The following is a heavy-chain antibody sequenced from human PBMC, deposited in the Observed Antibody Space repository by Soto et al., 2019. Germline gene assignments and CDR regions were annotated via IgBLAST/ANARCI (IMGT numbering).Heavy chain of an antibody. CDR3: AKGSSPGRPYYFDY. Sequence: GSLRLSCAASGFTFSNAWINWVRQAPGKGLEWVGRIKSKTDGGTTDFAAPVKGRFAISRDNSRNTLFMQMDSLRAEDTAVYYCAKGSSPGRPYYFDYWGRGTLVTVSS. D-gene: IGHD2-15*01. CDR2: IKSKTDGGTT. J-gene: IGHJ4*02. V-gene: IGHV3-15*07. CDR1: GFTFSNAW.